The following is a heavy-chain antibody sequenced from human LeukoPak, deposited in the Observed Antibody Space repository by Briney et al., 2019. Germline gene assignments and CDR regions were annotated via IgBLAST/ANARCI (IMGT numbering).Heavy chain of an antibody. V-gene: IGHV1-2*02. CDR1: GYSFTGNY. J-gene: IGHJ1*01. CDR2: INPNSGDT. Sequence: ASVKVSCKASGYSFTGNYMHWVRQAPGQGLEWMGWINPNSGDTNFAQKFQGRVTMTRDTSISTVYMELSRLRSDDTAVFYCARGYYDSSDFEYLQHWGQGTLVTVSS. CDR3: ARGYYDSSDFEYLQH. D-gene: IGHD3-22*01.